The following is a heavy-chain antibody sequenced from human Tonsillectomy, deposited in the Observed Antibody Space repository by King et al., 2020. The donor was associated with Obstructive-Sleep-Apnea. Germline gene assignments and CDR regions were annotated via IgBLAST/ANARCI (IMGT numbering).Heavy chain of an antibody. CDR2: ISWNSGSI. J-gene: IGHJ4*02. Sequence: DVQLVESGGGLVQPGRSLRLSCAASGFTFDHYAMHWVRQAPGKGLEWVSGISWNSGSIGYADSVKGRFTISRDNAKNSLYLQMNSLRTEDTALYYCAKDSSHDYGDVIDYWGQGTLVTVSS. CDR3: AKDSSHDYGDVIDY. D-gene: IGHD4-17*01. CDR1: GFTFDHYA. V-gene: IGHV3-9*01.